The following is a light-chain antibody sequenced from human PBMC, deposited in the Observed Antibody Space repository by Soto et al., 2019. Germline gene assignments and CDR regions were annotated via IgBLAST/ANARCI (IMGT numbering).Light chain of an antibody. V-gene: IGLV2-11*01. Sequence: QSVLTQPRSVSGSPGQSVTISCTGTSRDVGGYNYVSWYQQYPGKAPKLMIYDVTKRPSGVPDRFSGSKSGNTASLTITGLQVEDEADYYCCSYAGSYTWVFGGGTKVTVL. CDR2: DVT. J-gene: IGLJ3*02. CDR1: SRDVGGYNY. CDR3: CSYAGSYTWV.